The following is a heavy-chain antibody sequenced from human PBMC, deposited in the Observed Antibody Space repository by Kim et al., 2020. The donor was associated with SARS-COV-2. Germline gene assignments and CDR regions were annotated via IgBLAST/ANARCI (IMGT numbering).Heavy chain of an antibody. D-gene: IGHD3-3*01. Sequence: ADSMRGQFTISRDNSKNTLYLQINSLRAEDTAMYYCAKVRTFCSGSVDFWGQGTLVTVSS. J-gene: IGHJ4*02. CDR3: AKVRTFCSGSVDF. V-gene: IGHV3-30*07.